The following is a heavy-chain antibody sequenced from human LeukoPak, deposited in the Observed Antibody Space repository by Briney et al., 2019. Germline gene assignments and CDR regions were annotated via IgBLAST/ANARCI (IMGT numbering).Heavy chain of an antibody. CDR3: ARPRIAVAGLFDY. J-gene: IGHJ4*02. Sequence: PSETLSLTCTVSGGSISSSSYYWGWIRQPPGKGLEWIGSIYYSGSTYYNPSLKSRVTIPVDTSKNQFSLKLSSVTAADTAVYYCARPRIAVAGLFDYWGQRTLVTVSS. CDR1: GGSISSSSYY. D-gene: IGHD6-19*01. V-gene: IGHV4-39*01. CDR2: IYYSGST.